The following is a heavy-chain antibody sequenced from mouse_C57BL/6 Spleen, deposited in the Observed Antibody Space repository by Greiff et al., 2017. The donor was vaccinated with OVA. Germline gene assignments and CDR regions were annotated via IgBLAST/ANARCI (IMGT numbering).Heavy chain of an antibody. CDR1: GYTFTSYW. CDR3: AREGYEGDAMDY. Sequence: QVQLQQPGAELVRPGTSVKLSCKASGYTFTSYWMHWVKQRPGQGLEWIGVIDPSDSYTNYNQKFKGKATLTVDTSSSTAYMQLSSLTSEDSAVYYCAREGYEGDAMDYWGQGTSVTVSS. V-gene: IGHV1-59*01. CDR2: IDPSDSYT. D-gene: IGHD2-2*01. J-gene: IGHJ4*01.